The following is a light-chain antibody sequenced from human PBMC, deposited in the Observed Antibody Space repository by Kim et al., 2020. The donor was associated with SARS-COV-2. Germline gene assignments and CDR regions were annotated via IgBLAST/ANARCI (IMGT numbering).Light chain of an antibody. V-gene: IGKV3-15*01. Sequence: LMTQSPATLSVSPGERATLSCRASQNINTKLAWYQQKPGQAPRLLIFGASTRAAGIPARFSGSGSGTDFTLTISSLQSEDFAVYYCQQYNNGPPTTFGQGTKLEIK. CDR2: GAS. CDR3: QQYNNGPPTT. CDR1: QNINTK. J-gene: IGKJ2*01.